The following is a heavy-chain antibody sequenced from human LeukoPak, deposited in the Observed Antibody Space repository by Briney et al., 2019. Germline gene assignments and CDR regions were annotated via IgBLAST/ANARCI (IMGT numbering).Heavy chain of an antibody. V-gene: IGHV3-23*01. CDR1: GFTFSSFA. Sequence: GGSLRLSCAASGFTFSSFAMSWVRQAPGKGLEWVSVISGSGDSTYYADSVKGRFTISRDNSKNTLHQQMDSLRVENTAVYYCAKESPDFDYWGQGTLVTVSS. CDR2: ISGSGDST. CDR3: AKESPDFDY. J-gene: IGHJ4*02.